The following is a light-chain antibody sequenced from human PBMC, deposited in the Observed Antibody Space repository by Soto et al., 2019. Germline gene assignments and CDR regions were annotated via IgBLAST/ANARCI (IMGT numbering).Light chain of an antibody. CDR3: NSYSSTSFYV. CDR2: QVT. J-gene: IGLJ1*01. Sequence: QSVPAQPASMSGSPGQSITISCTGSGSDIATFNYVSWYQQYPGKAPKLLIYQVTSRASGVSHRFSGSKSGNTAALTISGLQPEDEAEYYCNSYSSTSFYVFGTGTKVTVL. CDR1: GSDIATFNY. V-gene: IGLV2-14*01.